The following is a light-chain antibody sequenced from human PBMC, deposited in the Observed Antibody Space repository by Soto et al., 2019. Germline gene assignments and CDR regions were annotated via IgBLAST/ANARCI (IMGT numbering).Light chain of an antibody. CDR2: EIF. Sequence: ALTQPASVSASPGQSISISCSGTSNDVGAFEYVSWYQQHPGKAPKLMIFEIFNRPSGISNRFSGSKSGNTASLTISELQAEDEAYYYCSSYTTDNTHVFGGGTKLTVL. V-gene: IGLV2-14*01. CDR1: SNDVGAFEY. J-gene: IGLJ2*01. CDR3: SSYTTDNTHV.